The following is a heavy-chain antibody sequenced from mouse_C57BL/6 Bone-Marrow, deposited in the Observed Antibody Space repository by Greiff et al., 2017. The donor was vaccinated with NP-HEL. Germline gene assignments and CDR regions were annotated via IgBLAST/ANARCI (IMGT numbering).Heavy chain of an antibody. J-gene: IGHJ1*03. CDR2: ISDGGSYT. V-gene: IGHV5-4*01. D-gene: IGHD1-1*01. CDR1: GFTFSSYA. Sequence: EVQVVESGGGLVKPGGSLKLSCAASGFTFSSYAMSWVRQTPEKRLEWVATISDGGSYTYYPDNVKGRFTISRDNAKNNLYLQMSHLKSEDTAMYYCARITTVVELTGYFDVWGTGTTVTVSS. CDR3: ARITTVVELTGYFDV.